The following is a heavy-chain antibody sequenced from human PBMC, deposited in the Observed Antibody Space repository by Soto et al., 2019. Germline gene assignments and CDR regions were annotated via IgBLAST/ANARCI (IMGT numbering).Heavy chain of an antibody. CDR1: GFTFSSYG. CDR3: ASEYGDHLKFFDY. V-gene: IGHV3-33*01. Sequence: GGSLRLSCAASGFTFSSYGMHWVRQAPGKGLEWVAVIWYDGSNKYYADSVKGRFTISRDNSKNTLYLQMNSLRVEDTAIYYCASEYGDHLKFFDYWGPGTLVTVSS. D-gene: IGHD4-17*01. CDR2: IWYDGSNK. J-gene: IGHJ4*02.